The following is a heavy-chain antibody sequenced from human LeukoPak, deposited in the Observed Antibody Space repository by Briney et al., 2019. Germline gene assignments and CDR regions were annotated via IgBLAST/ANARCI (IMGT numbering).Heavy chain of an antibody. CDR2: INSDGSST. CDR1: GFTFSSYW. J-gene: IGHJ4*02. CDR3: ARFPGYSYGQRYFDY. D-gene: IGHD5-18*01. Sequence: PVGSLRHSCAAPGFTFSSYWMHWVRHAPGKRLVWVSRINSDGSSTNYADSVKGRFTISRDNAKNTLYLQMNSLRAEDTAVYYCARFPGYSYGQRYFDYWGQGTLVTVSS. V-gene: IGHV3-74*01.